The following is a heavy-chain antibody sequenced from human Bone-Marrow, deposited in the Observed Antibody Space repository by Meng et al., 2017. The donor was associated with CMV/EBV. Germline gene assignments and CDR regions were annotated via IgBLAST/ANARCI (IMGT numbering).Heavy chain of an antibody. CDR2: MYYTGST. Sequence: SETLSLTCTVSGGSISSSSYYWGWIRQPPGKGLEWIGSMYYTGSTYHNPSLKSRVTISVDRSKNQISLKLSSVTAADTAVYYCARDATMDTPMPPNDAFDLWGQGTMVTVSS. V-gene: IGHV4-39*07. CDR3: ARDATMDTPMPPNDAFDL. J-gene: IGHJ3*01. CDR1: GGSISSSSYY. D-gene: IGHD5-18*01.